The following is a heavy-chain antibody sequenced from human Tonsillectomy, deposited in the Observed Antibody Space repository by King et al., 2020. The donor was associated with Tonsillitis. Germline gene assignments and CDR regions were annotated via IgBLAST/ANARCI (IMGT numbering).Heavy chain of an antibody. CDR2: ISYDGSNK. V-gene: IGHV3-30*18. J-gene: IGHJ4*02. CDR3: AKDLRGVVPAAQDFDY. CDR1: GFTFSSYG. D-gene: IGHD2-2*01. Sequence: VQLVESGGGVVQPGRSLRLSCAASGFTFSSYGMHWVRQAPGKGLEWVAVISYDGSNKYYADSVKGRFTISRDNSKNTLYLQMNSLRAEDTAVYYCAKDLRGVVPAAQDFDYWGQGTLVTVSS.